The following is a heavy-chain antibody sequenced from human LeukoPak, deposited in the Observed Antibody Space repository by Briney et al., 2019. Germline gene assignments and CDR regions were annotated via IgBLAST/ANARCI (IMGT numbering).Heavy chain of an antibody. CDR3: AKDSSGWYVIYYYYGMDV. CDR2: ISYDGSNK. D-gene: IGHD6-19*01. CDR1: GFTFSSYA. Sequence: GGSLRLSCAASGFTFSSYAMHWVRQAPGKGLEWVAVISYDGSNKYYADSVKGRFTISRDNSKNTLYLQMNSLRAEDTAVYYCAKDSSGWYVIYYYYGMDVWGQGTTVTVSS. V-gene: IGHV3-30*04. J-gene: IGHJ6*02.